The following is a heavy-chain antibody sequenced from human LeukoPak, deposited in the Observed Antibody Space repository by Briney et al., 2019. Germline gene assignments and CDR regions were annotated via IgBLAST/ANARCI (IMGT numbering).Heavy chain of an antibody. V-gene: IGHV4-30-4*08. CDR1: GGSISSGYYY. CDR2: IYYSGSP. D-gene: IGHD2-2*02. J-gene: IGHJ6*03. CDR3: ARYSVVVVPAAITSNYYYYYYMDV. Sequence: PSEPLSLTCTVSGGSISSGYYYWSWIRQPPGKALKWIGYIYYSGSPYQNPSLKSRVTISVDTSKNQFSLKLSSVTAADTAVYYCARYSVVVVPAAITSNYYYYYYMDVWGKGTTVTVSS.